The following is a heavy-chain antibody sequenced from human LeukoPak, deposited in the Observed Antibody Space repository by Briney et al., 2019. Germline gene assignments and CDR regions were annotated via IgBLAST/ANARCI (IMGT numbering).Heavy chain of an antibody. CDR3: ERGGRSSSFNY. CDR1: GFTFSSYG. V-gene: IGHV3-33*01. J-gene: IGHJ4*02. D-gene: IGHD6-6*01. CDR2: IWYDGSNK. Sequence: GRSLRLSCAASGFTFSSYGMHWVRQAPGKGLEWVAVIWYDGSNKYYADSVKGRFTISRGNSKNTLYLQMNSLRAEDTAVYYWERGGRSSSFNYWGRGPLVTVSS.